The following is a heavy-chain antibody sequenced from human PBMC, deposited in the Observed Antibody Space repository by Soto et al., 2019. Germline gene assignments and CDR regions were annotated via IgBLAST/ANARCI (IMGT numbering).Heavy chain of an antibody. J-gene: IGHJ4*02. D-gene: IGHD1-1*01. V-gene: IGHV3-30*18. CDR3: AKDREASRERPDY. Sequence: QVQLVESGGGVVQPGRSLRLSCAASGFTFSSYGMHWVRQAPGKGLEWVAVISYDGSNKYYADSVKGRFTISRDNSKNTLYLQMNSPRAEDTAVYYCAKDREASRERPDYWGQGTLVTVSS. CDR2: ISYDGSNK. CDR1: GFTFSSYG.